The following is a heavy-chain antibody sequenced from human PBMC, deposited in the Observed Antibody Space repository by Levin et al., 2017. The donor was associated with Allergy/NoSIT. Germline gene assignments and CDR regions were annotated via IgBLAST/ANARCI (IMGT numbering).Heavy chain of an antibody. CDR3: ARGRYYFGSGSFGDY. V-gene: IGHV4-34*01. Sequence: SETLSLTCAVYGGSFSGYYWTWIRQPPGKGLEWIGEIDHSGSTNYNPSLKSRVTISVDTSKNQFSLKLSSVIAADTAVYFCARGRYYFGSGSFGDYWGQGILVAVSS. D-gene: IGHD3-10*01. J-gene: IGHJ4*02. CDR1: GGSFSGYY. CDR2: IDHSGST.